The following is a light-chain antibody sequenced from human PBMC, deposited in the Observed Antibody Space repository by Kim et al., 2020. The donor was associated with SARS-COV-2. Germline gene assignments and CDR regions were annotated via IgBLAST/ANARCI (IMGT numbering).Light chain of an antibody. CDR1: QTILHKSNNENY. CDR3: QQYYDAPYT. V-gene: IGKV4-1*01. CDR2: WAS. Sequence: RATINCKSSQTILHKSNNENYLAWYQQKPGQPPKLLIYWASTRESGVPDRFSGSGSGTDFTLTISSLQAEDVAVYYCQQYYDAPYTFGQGTKLEI. J-gene: IGKJ2*01.